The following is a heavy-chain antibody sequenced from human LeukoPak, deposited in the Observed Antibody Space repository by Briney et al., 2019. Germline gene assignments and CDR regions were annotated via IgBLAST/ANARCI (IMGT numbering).Heavy chain of an antibody. CDR3: ARDFREWAFDI. CDR2: LSHFGST. CDR1: GYSISSGFY. Sequence: SETLSLTCTVSGYSISSGFYWSWIRQPPGKGLEWIGTLSHFGSTDYNPSLKRRVIISEDTSKKQFSLKLSSVTAADTAVYCCARDFREWAFDIWGQGTMVTVSS. D-gene: IGHD3-10*01. V-gene: IGHV4-38-2*02. J-gene: IGHJ3*02.